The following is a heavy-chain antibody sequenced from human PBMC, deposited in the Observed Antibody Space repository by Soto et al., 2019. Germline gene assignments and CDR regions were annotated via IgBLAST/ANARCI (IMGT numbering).Heavy chain of an antibody. CDR1: GYTFTSYY. J-gene: IGHJ6*02. D-gene: IGHD2-15*01. CDR2: INPSGGST. V-gene: IGHV1-46*01. Sequence: ASVKVSCKASGYTFTSYYMHWVRQAPGQGLEWMGIINPSGGSTSYAQKFQGRVTMTRDTSTSTVYMELSSLRSEDTAVYYCARSGGGQLYYYYGMDVWGQGTTVTVSS. CDR3: ARSGGGQLYYYYGMDV.